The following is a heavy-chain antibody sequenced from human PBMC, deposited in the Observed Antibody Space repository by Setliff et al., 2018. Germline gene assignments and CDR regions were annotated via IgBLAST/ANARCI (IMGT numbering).Heavy chain of an antibody. Sequence: SETLSLTCAAYGGTFSDYHWTWIRQSPEKGLEWIGEINHRGSTNYNPSLKSRVTISIDTSKDQFSLKLISMTAADTAVYYCAKDRAAAGILGVFDKWGHGTMVTVSS. D-gene: IGHD6-13*01. CDR3: AKDRAAAGILGVFDK. CDR1: GGTFSDYH. CDR2: INHRGST. J-gene: IGHJ3*02. V-gene: IGHV4-34*01.